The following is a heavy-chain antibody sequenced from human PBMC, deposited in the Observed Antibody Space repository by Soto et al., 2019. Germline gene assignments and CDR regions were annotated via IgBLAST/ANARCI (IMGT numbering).Heavy chain of an antibody. Sequence: GGSLRLSCAASGFSFSDYAMSWVRQAPGKGLEWVSVISESGGSTHYADSVKGRLTISRDNSKNTLYLQMNSLRAEDTAVYYCAKGDSSSWYGFDYWGQGTLVTVSS. J-gene: IGHJ4*02. CDR3: AKGDSSSWYGFDY. CDR1: GFSFSDYA. D-gene: IGHD6-13*01. V-gene: IGHV3-23*01. CDR2: ISESGGST.